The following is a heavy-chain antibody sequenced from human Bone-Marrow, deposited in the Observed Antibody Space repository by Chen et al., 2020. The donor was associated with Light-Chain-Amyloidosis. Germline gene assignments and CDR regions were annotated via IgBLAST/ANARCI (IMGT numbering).Heavy chain of an antibody. CDR1: GFTFKNYY. Sequence: EVQLVESGGGLVQPGGSLRLSCTASGFTFKNYYMSWVRQAPGKGLEWVANIKRDGSDKFYVDSVKGRFTISRDNAKNSLSLQMDGLKVDDTAVYFCARGGDYFNARTYSSKEFDYWGQGTLVTVSS. J-gene: IGHJ4*02. V-gene: IGHV3-7*01. D-gene: IGHD3-10*01. CDR3: ARGGDYFNARTYSSKEFDY. CDR2: IKRDGSDK.